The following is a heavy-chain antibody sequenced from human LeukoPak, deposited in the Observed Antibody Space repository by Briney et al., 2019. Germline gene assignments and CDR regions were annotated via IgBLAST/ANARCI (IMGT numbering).Heavy chain of an antibody. J-gene: IGHJ3*02. CDR3: ATRSPFSGYYWLNAFDI. CDR1: GRSFSGYY. V-gene: IGHV4-34*01. Sequence: PSETLSLTCAVYGRSFSGYYWSWIRQPPGKGLEWIGEINHSGSTNYNPSLKSRVTISVDTSKNQFSLKLSSVTAADTAVYYCATRSPFSGYYWLNAFDIWGQGTMVTVSS. D-gene: IGHD3-22*01. CDR2: INHSGST.